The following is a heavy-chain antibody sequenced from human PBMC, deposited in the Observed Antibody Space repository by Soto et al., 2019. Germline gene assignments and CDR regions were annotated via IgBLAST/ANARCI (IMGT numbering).Heavy chain of an antibody. V-gene: IGHV4-34*01. Sequence: LSLTCAVYGGSFSGYYWSWIRQPPGKGLEWIGEINHSGSTNYNPSLKSRVTISVDTSKNQFSLKLSSVTAADTAVYYCARDRLRYYDILTGYYGDYYYGMDVWGQGTTVTVSS. J-gene: IGHJ6*02. CDR3: ARDRLRYYDILTGYYGDYYYGMDV. CDR1: GGSFSGYY. D-gene: IGHD3-9*01. CDR2: INHSGST.